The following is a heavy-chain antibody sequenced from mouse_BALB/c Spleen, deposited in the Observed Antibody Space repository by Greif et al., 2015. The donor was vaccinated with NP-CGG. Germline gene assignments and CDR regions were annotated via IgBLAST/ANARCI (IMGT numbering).Heavy chain of an antibody. V-gene: IGHV5-9-3*01. J-gene: IGHJ3*01. CDR2: ISSGGSYT. CDR3: ARHKSTTALAY. CDR1: GFTFSSYA. Sequence: VQLKESGGGLVKPGGSLKLSCAASGFTFSSYAMSWVRQTPEKRLEWVATISSGGSYTYYPDSVKGRFTISRDNAKNTLYLQMSSLRSEDTAMYYCARHKSTTALAYWGQGTLVTVSA. D-gene: IGHD1-2*01.